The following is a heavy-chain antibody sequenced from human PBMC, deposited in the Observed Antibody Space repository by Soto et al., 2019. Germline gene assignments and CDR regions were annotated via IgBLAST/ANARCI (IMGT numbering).Heavy chain of an antibody. V-gene: IGHV1-8*01. J-gene: IGHJ4*02. CDR1: GYTFTSYD. D-gene: IGHD3-10*01. CDR2: MNPNSGNT. Sequence: QVQLVQSGAEVKKPGASVKVSCKASGYTFTSYDINWVRQATGQGLEWMGWMNPNSGNTGYAQKFQGRVTMTRNTSXSXXYMELSSVRSEDTAVYYCARGGVFFFAAPTNPFDYWGQGTLVTVSS. CDR3: ARGGVFFFAAPTNPFDY.